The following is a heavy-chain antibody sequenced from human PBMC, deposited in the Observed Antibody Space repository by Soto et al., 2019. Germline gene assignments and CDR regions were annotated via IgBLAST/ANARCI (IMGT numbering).Heavy chain of an antibody. CDR2: LGAARDP. D-gene: IGHD1-26*01. CDR1: GFSFRDYD. Sequence: EVQLVESGGGSVQPGESLRLSCAASGFSFRDYDMHWVRQRKGKGLEWVSALGAARDPYYVGSVKGRFSVSRDNAQNSFLLQMNNLLVDDTAVYFCARAYLGRLPRRADYYYAMDVWGRGTTVTVSS. V-gene: IGHV3-13*05. CDR3: ARAYLGRLPRRADYYYAMDV. J-gene: IGHJ6*02.